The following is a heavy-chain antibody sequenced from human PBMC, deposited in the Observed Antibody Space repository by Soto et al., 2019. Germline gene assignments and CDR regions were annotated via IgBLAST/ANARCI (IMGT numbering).Heavy chain of an antibody. J-gene: IGHJ6*02. Sequence: QVQLVQSGAEVKKPGASVKVSCKASGYTFTSYGVSWVRQAPGQGLEWMGWISGYNGNTNYAQKLQGRVTMTTDTSTSTAYMELRRLRSDDTAVYYCARAGKYDEGSGSPYYYGMDVWGQGITVTVSS. D-gene: IGHD3-10*01. CDR2: ISGYNGNT. V-gene: IGHV1-18*04. CDR1: GYTFTSYG. CDR3: ARAGKYDEGSGSPYYYGMDV.